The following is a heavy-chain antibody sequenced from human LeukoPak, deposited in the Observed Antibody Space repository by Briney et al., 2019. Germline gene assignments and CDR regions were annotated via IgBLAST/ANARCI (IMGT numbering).Heavy chain of an antibody. Sequence: GGSLRLSCAASGFTVGVNEMRWVRQAPGKGLERVSFNKDGDTYHADSRKGRLTISRDNSKITLHVHKKRLRGEDTAVYYFNRDHLFYSCDFDLDVWGQGTTVTVSS. D-gene: IGHD2-21*01. J-gene: IGHJ6*02. CDR1: GFTVGVNE. CDR2: NKDGDT. CDR3: NRDHLFYSCDFDLDV. V-gene: IGHV3-38-3*01.